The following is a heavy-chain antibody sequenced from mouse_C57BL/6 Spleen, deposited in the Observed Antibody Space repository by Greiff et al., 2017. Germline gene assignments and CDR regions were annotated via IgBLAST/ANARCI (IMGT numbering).Heavy chain of an antibody. CDR3: TRDYGFLY. Sequence: VQLQQSGAELVRPGASVTLSCKASGYTFTDYEMHWVKQTPVHGLEWIGAIDPETGGTAYNQKFKGKAILTADKSSSTAYMELRSLTSEDSAVYYYTRDYGFLYWGQGTLVTVSA. V-gene: IGHV1-15*01. J-gene: IGHJ3*01. D-gene: IGHD1-2*01. CDR1: GYTFTDYE. CDR2: IDPETGGT.